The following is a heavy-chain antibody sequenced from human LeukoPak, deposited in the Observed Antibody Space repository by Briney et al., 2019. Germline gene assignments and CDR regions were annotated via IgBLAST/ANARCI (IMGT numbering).Heavy chain of an antibody. CDR1: GYPFTCYY. V-gene: IGHV1-18*04. Sequence: ASVKVSCKASGYPFTCYYIHWVRQAPGQGLEWMGWISAYNGNTNYAQKLQGRVTMTTDTSTSTAYMELRSLRSDDTAVYYCARDIVVVPAAANDAFDIWGQGTMVTVSS. J-gene: IGHJ3*02. D-gene: IGHD2-2*01. CDR3: ARDIVVVPAAANDAFDI. CDR2: ISAYNGNT.